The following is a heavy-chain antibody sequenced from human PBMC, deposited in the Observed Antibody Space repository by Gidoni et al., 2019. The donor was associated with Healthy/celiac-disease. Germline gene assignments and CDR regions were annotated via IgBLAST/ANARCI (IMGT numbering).Heavy chain of an antibody. CDR2: ISYDGSNK. J-gene: IGHJ6*02. CDR3: AKDVWELRDYGMDV. V-gene: IGHV3-30*18. D-gene: IGHD1-26*01. CDR1: GFTFSSYG. Sequence: QVQLVESGGGVVQPGRSLRLSCAASGFTFSSYGMHWVRQAPGKGLEWVAVISYDGSNKYYADSVKGRFTISRDNSKNTLYLQMNSLGAEDTAVYYCAKDVWELRDYGMDVWGQGTTVTVSS.